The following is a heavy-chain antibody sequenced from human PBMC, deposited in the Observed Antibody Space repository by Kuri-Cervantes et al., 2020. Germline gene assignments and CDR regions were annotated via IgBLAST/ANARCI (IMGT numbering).Heavy chain of an antibody. Sequence: ESLKISCIVSGGSISSSSYYWGWIRQPPGKGLEWMGSIYYSGSTYYNPSLKSRVTISVDTSKNQFSLKLSSVTAADTAVYYCARQHPYYYDSSGYYRGDWFDPWGQGTLVIVSS. CDR3: ARQHPYYYDSSGYYRGDWFDP. CDR1: GGSISSSSYY. J-gene: IGHJ5*02. D-gene: IGHD3-22*01. CDR2: IYYSGST. V-gene: IGHV4-39*01.